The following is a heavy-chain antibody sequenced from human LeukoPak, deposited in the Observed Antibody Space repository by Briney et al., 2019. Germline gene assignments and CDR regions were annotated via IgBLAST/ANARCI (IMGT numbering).Heavy chain of an antibody. CDR1: GGSISSSSYY. CDR3: AKDPEDDFGDYLDY. CDR2: ISGSGGST. J-gene: IGHJ4*02. V-gene: IGHV3-23*01. D-gene: IGHD4-17*01. Sequence: ETLSLTCTVSGGSISSSSYYWGWIRQPPGKGLEWVSGISGSGGSTYYADSVKGRFTISRDNSKNTLYLQMNSLRAEDTAVYNCAKDPEDDFGDYLDYWGQGTLVTVSS.